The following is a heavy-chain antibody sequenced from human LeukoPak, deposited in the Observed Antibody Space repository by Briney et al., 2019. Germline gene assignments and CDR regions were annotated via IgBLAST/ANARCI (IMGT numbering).Heavy chain of an antibody. CDR1: GFTVSSNY. Sequence: GGSLRLSCAASGFTVSSNYMSWVRQAPGKGLEWVSVIYSGGSTYYADSVKGRFTISRDNSKNTLYLQMNSLRAEDTAVYYCARRRDFRNSDAFDIRGQGTMVTVSS. V-gene: IGHV3-53*01. J-gene: IGHJ3*02. CDR2: IYSGGST. CDR3: ARRRDFRNSDAFDI. D-gene: IGHD3-9*01.